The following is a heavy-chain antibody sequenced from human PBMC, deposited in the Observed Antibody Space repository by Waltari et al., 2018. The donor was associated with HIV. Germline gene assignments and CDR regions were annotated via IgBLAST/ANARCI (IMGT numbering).Heavy chain of an antibody. D-gene: IGHD6-13*01. Sequence: EVQLVESGGGPVKPGGSLRLSCRASGFTFNSYSLNWVRQAPGKGWEWISSISSSGTFTHYADSVKGRFTISRDNANKSVYLQMNSLRAEDTAVYYCARDSRDNSWSLNFFDPWGQGTLVTVSS. V-gene: IGHV3-21*01. CDR1: GFTFNSYS. CDR3: ARDSRDNSWSLNFFDP. J-gene: IGHJ5*02. CDR2: ISSSGTFT.